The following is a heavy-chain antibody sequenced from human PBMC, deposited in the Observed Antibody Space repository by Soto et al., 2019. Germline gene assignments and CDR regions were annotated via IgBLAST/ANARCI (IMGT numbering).Heavy chain of an antibody. J-gene: IGHJ4*02. CDR1: DFAFNGAW. CDR3: TTDGHFDY. Sequence: EVQLVESGGGLVKPGGSLRLSCAASDFAFNGAWMSWVRQAPGKGLEWVGRIKSKTDGETTDYAAPVKGRLTISRDDSRNTMFLQMNRLKTEHTAVYYCTTDGHFDYWGQGTLVTVSS. V-gene: IGHV3-15*01. CDR2: IKSKTDGETT.